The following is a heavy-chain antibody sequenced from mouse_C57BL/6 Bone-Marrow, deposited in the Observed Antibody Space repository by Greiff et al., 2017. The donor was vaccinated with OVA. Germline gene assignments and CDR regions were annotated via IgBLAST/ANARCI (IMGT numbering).Heavy chain of an antibody. Sequence: VQLVESGPGLVQPSQSLSITCTVSGFSLTSYGVHWVRQSPGKGLEWLGVIWRGGSTDYNAAFMSRLSITKDNSKSQVFFKMNSLQADDTAIYYCAKNPRRYYYAMDYWGQGTSVTVSS. D-gene: IGHD1-1*01. CDR3: AKNPRRYYYAMDY. CDR2: IWRGGST. V-gene: IGHV2-5*01. J-gene: IGHJ4*01. CDR1: GFSLTSYG.